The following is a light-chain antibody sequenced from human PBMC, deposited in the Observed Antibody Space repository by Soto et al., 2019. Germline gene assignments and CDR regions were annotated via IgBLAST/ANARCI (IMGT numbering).Light chain of an antibody. Sequence: SVLTQPASVSGSPGQSITISCTGTSSDVGGYNYVSWYQQHPGKAPKLMIYEVNYRPSGVSNRFSGSKSGNTASLTISGLQAEDEADYYRSSYTRTSTLGFGGGTKLTVL. CDR2: EVN. V-gene: IGLV2-14*01. CDR1: SSDVGGYNY. CDR3: SSYTRTSTLG. J-gene: IGLJ3*02.